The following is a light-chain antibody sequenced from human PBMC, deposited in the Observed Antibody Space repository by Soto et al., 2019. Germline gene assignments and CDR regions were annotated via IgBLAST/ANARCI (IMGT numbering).Light chain of an antibody. V-gene: IGKV3-20*01. J-gene: IGKJ4*01. Sequence: EMVLTQSPGTLSLSPGERATLSRRASQSVSSSYLAWYQQKPGQAPRLLIYGASSRATGIPDRFSGSGSGTDFTLTISRLEPEDFAVYYCQQYGSSPPLTFGGGTKVEIK. CDR2: GAS. CDR1: QSVSSSY. CDR3: QQYGSSPPLT.